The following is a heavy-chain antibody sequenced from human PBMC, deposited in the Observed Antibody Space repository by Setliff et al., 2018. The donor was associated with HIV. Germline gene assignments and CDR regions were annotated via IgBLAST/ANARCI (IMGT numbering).Heavy chain of an antibody. CDR3: ARDTYYNFWSGLEDYYYYMDV. V-gene: IGHV1-46*01. Sequence: GPSVKVSCKASGYTFTSYYMHWVRQAPGQGLEWMGIINPSGGSTSYAQKFQGRVTMTRDTSTSTVYMELSSLRSEDTAVYYCARDTYYNFWSGLEDYYYYMDVWGKGTTVTAP. CDR1: GYTFTSYY. CDR2: INPSGGST. J-gene: IGHJ6*03. D-gene: IGHD3-3*01.